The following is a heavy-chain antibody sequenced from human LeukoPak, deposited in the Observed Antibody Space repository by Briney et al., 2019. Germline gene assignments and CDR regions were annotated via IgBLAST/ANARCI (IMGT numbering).Heavy chain of an antibody. CDR2: IYYSGST. CDR3: ARVHTRQQLVRGDYFDY. J-gene: IGHJ4*02. D-gene: IGHD6-13*01. V-gene: IGHV4-59*01. Sequence: SETLSLTCTVSGGSISSYYWSWIRQPPGKGLEWIGYIYYSGSTKYNPSLKSRVTISVDTSKTQFSLKLSSVTAADTAVYYCARVHTRQQLVRGDYFDYWGQGTLVTVSS. CDR1: GGSISSYY.